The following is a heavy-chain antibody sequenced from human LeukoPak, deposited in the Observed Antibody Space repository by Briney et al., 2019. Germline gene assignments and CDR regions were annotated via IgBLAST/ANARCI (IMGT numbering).Heavy chain of an antibody. Sequence: PSETLSLTCTVSGGSISSSYYYWGWIRQPPGKGLEWIGSIYYSGSTYYKPSLKSRVTMSVDTSKNQFSLKLSSVTAADTAVYYCARLPTSGYYYYGMDVWGQGTTVTVSS. D-gene: IGHD3-10*01. CDR1: GGSISSSYYY. CDR2: IYYSGST. CDR3: ARLPTSGYYYYGMDV. J-gene: IGHJ6*02. V-gene: IGHV4-39*01.